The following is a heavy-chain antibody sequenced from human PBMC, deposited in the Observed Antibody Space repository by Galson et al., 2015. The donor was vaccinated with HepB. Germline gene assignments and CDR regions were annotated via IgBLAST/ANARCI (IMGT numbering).Heavy chain of an antibody. CDR3: ARGRLTIFAVVTDVRDYYYRMDV. J-gene: IGHJ6*02. D-gene: IGHD3-3*01. V-gene: IGHV1-2*02. CDR1: GYSFTDYY. CDR2: INPNSGDT. Sequence: SCKASGYSFTDYYMHWVRQAPGQGLEWMGWINPNSGDTYHAQMFQGRVTTTRDKSISTAYMELTSLRSDDTAVYYCARGRLTIFAVVTDVRDYYYRMDVWGQGTTVTVSS.